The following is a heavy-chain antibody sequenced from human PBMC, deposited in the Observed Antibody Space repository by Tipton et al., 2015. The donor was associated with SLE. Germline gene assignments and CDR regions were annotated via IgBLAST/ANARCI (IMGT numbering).Heavy chain of an antibody. CDR3: AKELSSTSRGSFDD. CDR1: GFTFSSYA. CDR2: IVGGGTRT. J-gene: IGHJ4*02. V-gene: IGHV3-23*01. Sequence: SLRLSCATSGFTFSSYALSWVRRAPGKGLEWVSGIVGGGTRTFYSDSVKGRFIVSRDNFKNTLHLQMTSLRTEDTAVYYCAKELSSTSRGSFDDWGQGTLVSVSS. D-gene: IGHD1-26*01.